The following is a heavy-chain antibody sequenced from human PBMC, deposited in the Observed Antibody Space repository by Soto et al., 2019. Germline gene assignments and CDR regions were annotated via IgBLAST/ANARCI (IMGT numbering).Heavy chain of an antibody. CDR3: ARVSHDFWSGYYTGYVDY. V-gene: IGHV1-18*01. J-gene: IGHJ4*02. D-gene: IGHD3-3*01. CDR2: ISAYNGNT. CDR1: GYTFTSYG. Sequence: ASVKVSCKASGYTFTSYGISWVRQAPGQGLEWMGWISAYNGNTNYAQKLQGRVTMTTDTSTSTAYMELRSLRSDDTAVYYCARVSHDFWSGYYTGYVDYWGQGTLVTVS.